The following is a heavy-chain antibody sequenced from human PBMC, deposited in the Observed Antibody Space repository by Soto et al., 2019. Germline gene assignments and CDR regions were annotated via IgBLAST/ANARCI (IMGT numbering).Heavy chain of an antibody. CDR2: ISWNSGSI. Sequence: EVQLVESGGGLVQPGRSLRLSCAASGFTFDDYAMHWVRQAPGKGLEWVSGISWNSGSIGYADSVKGRFTISRDNAKNSLYLQMNSLRAEDTALYYCAKDTSNYFPHHDGMDVWGQGTTVTVSS. D-gene: IGHD4-4*01. CDR3: AKDTSNYFPHHDGMDV. CDR1: GFTFDDYA. V-gene: IGHV3-9*01. J-gene: IGHJ6*02.